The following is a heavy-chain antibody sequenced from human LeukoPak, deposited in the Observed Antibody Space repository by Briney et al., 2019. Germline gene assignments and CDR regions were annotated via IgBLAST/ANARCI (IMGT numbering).Heavy chain of an antibody. CDR3: AIHRGYTSSFDY. Sequence: GGSLRLSCAASGFTFSTSGMHWVRQAPGKGLEWVAFIRFDGSNKYYADSVKGRFTISRDNSKNALYLQMNSLRAGDTAVYYCAIHRGYTSSFDYWGQGTLATVSS. D-gene: IGHD6-19*01. J-gene: IGHJ4*02. V-gene: IGHV3-30*02. CDR2: IRFDGSNK. CDR1: GFTFSTSG.